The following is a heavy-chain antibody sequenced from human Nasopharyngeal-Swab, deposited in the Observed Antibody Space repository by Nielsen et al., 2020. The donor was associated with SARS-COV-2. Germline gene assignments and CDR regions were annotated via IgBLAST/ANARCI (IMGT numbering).Heavy chain of an antibody. V-gene: IGHV3-23*01. CDR2: ISGSGGST. J-gene: IGHJ4*02. CDR1: GFPFSSYA. Sequence: GVLKISCAASGFPFSSYAMSWVRQAPGKGLEWVSAISGSGGSTYYADSVKGRFTISRDNSKNTLYLQMNSLRAEDTAVYYCAKLHHYYGESDYWGQGTLVTVSS. CDR3: AKLHHYYGESDY. D-gene: IGHD4-17*01.